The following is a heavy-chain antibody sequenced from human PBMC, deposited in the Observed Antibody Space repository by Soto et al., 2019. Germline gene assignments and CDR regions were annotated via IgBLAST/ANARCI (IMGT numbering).Heavy chain of an antibody. D-gene: IGHD5-12*01. CDR1: GDSFNDYY. J-gene: IGHJ6*03. CDR3: ARESGGATATLDYYYFYMDV. Sequence: VQLAQSGAEVKKPGASVKVSCKTSGDSFNDYYIHWVRQAPGQGLEWMGWINPNGGATKYAQKFQGRVTVTRDTSIRTVYMELSSLRSDDTAVYYCARESGGATATLDYYYFYMDVWCKGTTVTVSS. CDR2: INPNGGAT. V-gene: IGHV1-2*02.